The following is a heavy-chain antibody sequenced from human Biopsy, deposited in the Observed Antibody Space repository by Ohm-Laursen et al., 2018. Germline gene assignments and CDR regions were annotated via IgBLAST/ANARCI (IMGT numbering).Heavy chain of an antibody. V-gene: IGHV3-21*03. CDR2: ISSSTNYI. Sequence: GSLRLSCSASGFTFSDYSMNWVRQAPGKGLEWASSISSSTNYIYYADSVKGRFTVSRDNAKNSLYLQMNSLRAEDTDVYYCARVRLVRKIISQPGDYWGQGTLVTVSS. CDR3: ARVRLVRKIISQPGDY. J-gene: IGHJ4*02. D-gene: IGHD3-10*01. CDR1: GFTFSDYS.